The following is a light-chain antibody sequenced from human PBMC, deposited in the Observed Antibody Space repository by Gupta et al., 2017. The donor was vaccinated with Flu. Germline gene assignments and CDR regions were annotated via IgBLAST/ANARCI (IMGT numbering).Light chain of an antibody. Sequence: SIELTQPPSVSVSPGQTDRITCSGDALPKQYVYWYQHKPGQAPIAVIYKDSERPSGIPERFSGSSSGTQVTLTISGAQTEDEADYYCQSADSDGTWVFGGGTKLTVL. V-gene: IGLV3-25*03. CDR1: ALPKQY. J-gene: IGLJ3*02. CDR3: QSADSDGTWV. CDR2: KDS.